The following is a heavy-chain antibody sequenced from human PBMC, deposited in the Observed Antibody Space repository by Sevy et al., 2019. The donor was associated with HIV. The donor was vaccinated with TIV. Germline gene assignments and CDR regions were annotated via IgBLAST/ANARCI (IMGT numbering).Heavy chain of an antibody. Sequence: GGSLRLSCAVSGFTFSSYWMHWVRQAPGKGLVWVSGIDSDGSGTRYADSVKGRFTISRDNAKNTLYLQMNSLRAEDTAVYYCARARFCSGGSCYSDYWGQGTLVTVSS. J-gene: IGHJ4*02. CDR1: GFTFSSYW. CDR3: ARARFCSGGSCYSDY. CDR2: IDSDGSGT. V-gene: IGHV3-74*01. D-gene: IGHD2-15*01.